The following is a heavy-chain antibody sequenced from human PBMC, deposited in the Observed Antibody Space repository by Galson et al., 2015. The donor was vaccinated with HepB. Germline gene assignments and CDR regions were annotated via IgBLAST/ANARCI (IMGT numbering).Heavy chain of an antibody. CDR2: IFSNDEK. CDR3: ARFARVVVPAAKNGIYYYGMDV. J-gene: IGHJ6*02. D-gene: IGHD2-2*01. Sequence: PALVKPTQTLTLPCTVSGFSLSNARMGVSWIRQPPGKALEWLAHIFSNDEKSYSTSLKSRLTISKDTSKSQVVLTMTNMDPVDTATYYCARFARVVVPAAKNGIYYYGMDVWGQGTTVTVSS. V-gene: IGHV2-26*01. CDR1: GFSLSNARMG.